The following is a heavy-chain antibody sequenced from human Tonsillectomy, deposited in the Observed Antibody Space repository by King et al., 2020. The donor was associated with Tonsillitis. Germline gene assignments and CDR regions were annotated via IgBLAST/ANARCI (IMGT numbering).Heavy chain of an antibody. V-gene: IGHV1-18*01. D-gene: IGHD2-2*01. J-gene: IGHJ4*02. CDR2: ISLYLGYT. CDR3: ARDNVVRVPAVIDY. Sequence: QVQLVQSGAEVKKPGASVKVSCKASGYTFSNSCISWVRQAPGQGLEWMVGISLYLGYTNYGQVVQDRLTLTTDKSTNTPYMELRGLRSDDTAIYYCARDNVVRVPAVIDYWGQGTLVTVSS. CDR1: GYTFSNSC.